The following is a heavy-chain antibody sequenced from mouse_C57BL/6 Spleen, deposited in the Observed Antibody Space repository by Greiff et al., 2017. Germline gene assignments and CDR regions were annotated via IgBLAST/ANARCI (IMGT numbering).Heavy chain of an antibody. CDR2: IDPEDGDT. CDR3: TVWLRRRWVGY. CDR1: GFNINDYY. V-gene: IGHV14-1*01. D-gene: IGHD2-2*01. J-gene: IGHJ3*01. Sequence: EVKLQESGAELVRPGASVKLSCTASGFNINDYYMNWVKQRPEQGLEWIGRIDPEDGDTEYAPKFQGKATMTVDTSSNTAYLQLSSLTSEDTVVYYCTVWLRRRWVGYWGQGTLVTVSA.